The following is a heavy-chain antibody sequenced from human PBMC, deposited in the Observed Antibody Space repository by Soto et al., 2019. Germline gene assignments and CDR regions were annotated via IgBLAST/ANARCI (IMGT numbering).Heavy chain of an antibody. D-gene: IGHD2-2*01. CDR1: GFTFSSYG. CDR3: ARDLGYCSSTSCLHSDAFDI. J-gene: IGHJ3*02. CDR2: IWYDGSNK. V-gene: IGHV3-33*01. Sequence: PGGSLRLSCAASGFTFSSYGMHWVRQAPGKGLEWVAVIWYDGSNKYYADSVKGRFTISRDNSKNTLYLQMNSLRAEDTAVYYCARDLGYCSSTSCLHSDAFDIWGQGTMVTVSS.